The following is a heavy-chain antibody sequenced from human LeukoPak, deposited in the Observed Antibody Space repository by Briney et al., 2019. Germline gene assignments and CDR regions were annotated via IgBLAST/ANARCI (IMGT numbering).Heavy chain of an antibody. V-gene: IGHV4-59*08. Sequence: SETLSLTCTVSGGSISSYYWSWIRQPPGKGLEWIGYIYYSGSTNYNPSLKSRVTISVDTSKNQLSLKLSSVTAADTAVYYCARHAPVAAERNFDYWGQGTLVTVSS. CDR2: IYYSGST. CDR3: ARHAPVAAERNFDY. J-gene: IGHJ4*02. CDR1: GGSISSYY. D-gene: IGHD6-19*01.